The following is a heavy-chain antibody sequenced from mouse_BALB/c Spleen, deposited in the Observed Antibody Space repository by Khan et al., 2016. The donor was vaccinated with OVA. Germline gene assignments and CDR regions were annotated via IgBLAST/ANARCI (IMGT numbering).Heavy chain of an antibody. V-gene: IGHV9-3*02. Sequence: QIQLVQSGPELKKPGETVKISCKASGYTFTNYGMNWVKQAPGKGLKWMGWINTYTGEPTYAEEFKGRFAFSLETSASTAYLQISNLKNDDTATYFCERDGGNDVIDYWGQGTTLTVSS. J-gene: IGHJ2*01. CDR2: INTYTGEP. D-gene: IGHD2-2*01. CDR1: GYTFTNYG. CDR3: ERDGGNDVIDY.